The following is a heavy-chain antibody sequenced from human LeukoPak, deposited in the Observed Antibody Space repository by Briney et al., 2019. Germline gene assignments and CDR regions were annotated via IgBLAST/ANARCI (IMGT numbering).Heavy chain of an antibody. J-gene: IGHJ6*03. CDR2: INASGHYI. V-gene: IGHV3-23*01. Sequence: PGGSLRLSCEASGFTFRSFAMSWVRQAPGKGLEWLSCINASGHYIYQADSVKGRFTISRDNSKNTLYIEINSLRVEDTAVYYCARDGSWGDYQFYFYMDVWGKGTRVTVSS. D-gene: IGHD2-2*01. CDR1: GFTFRSFA. CDR3: ARDGSWGDYQFYFYMDV.